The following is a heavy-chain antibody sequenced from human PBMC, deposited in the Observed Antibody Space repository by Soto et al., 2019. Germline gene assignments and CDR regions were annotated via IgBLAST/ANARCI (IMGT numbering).Heavy chain of an antibody. CDR1: GGSVSSGGYS. Sequence: SETLSLTCAVSGGSVSSGGYSWSWLRQPPGKGLEWIGYIYHSGSTYYNPSLKSRVTISVDRSKNQFSLKLSSVTAADTAVYYCASNYDHNWFDPWGQGTLVTVSS. CDR2: IYHSGST. J-gene: IGHJ5*02. CDR3: ASNYDHNWFDP. V-gene: IGHV4-30-2*01. D-gene: IGHD4-4*01.